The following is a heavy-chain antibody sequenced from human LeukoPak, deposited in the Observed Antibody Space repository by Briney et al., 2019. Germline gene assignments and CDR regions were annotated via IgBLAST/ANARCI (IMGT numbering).Heavy chain of an antibody. CDR1: GGSISSGSNY. D-gene: IGHD1-26*01. V-gene: IGHV4-61*02. Sequence: SETLSLTCTVSGGSISSGSNYWSWIRQPAGKGLEWIGRIYTSGSTNYNPSLKSRVTISVDTSKNQFSLKLSSVTAADTAVYYCARDLGVNDYWGQGTLVTVSS. CDR3: ARDLGVNDY. J-gene: IGHJ4*02. CDR2: IYTSGST.